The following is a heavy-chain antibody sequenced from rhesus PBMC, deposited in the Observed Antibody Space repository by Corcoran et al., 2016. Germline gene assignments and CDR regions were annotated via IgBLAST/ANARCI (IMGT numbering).Heavy chain of an antibody. CDR2: TSGRVGHT. Sequence: QVQLQESGPGLVKPSETLSLTCAVSGGSISSNYWSLIRQPPGKGLGWIGSTSGRVGHTHVNPSLNGRFTTSTDPSKNQFSLKLIYVTAADTAVYYCARVMEYSGSYYYGYYGLDSWGQGVVVTVSS. V-gene: IGHV4-173*01. CDR3: ARVMEYSGSYYYGYYGLDS. D-gene: IGHD3-16*01. CDR1: GGSISSNY. J-gene: IGHJ6*01.